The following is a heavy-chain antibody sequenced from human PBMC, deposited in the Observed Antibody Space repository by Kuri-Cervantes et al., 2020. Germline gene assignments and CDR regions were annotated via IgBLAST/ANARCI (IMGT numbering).Heavy chain of an antibody. Sequence: ASVKVSCKASGYTFTNYGISWARQAPGQGLEWMGWISAHNGNTDYAQKLQGRVTMTTETSTNTAYMELRSLRSDDTAVYYCARVIRQQLVAGGDYWGQGTLVTVSS. CDR2: ISAHNGNT. CDR3: ARVIRQQLVAGGDY. V-gene: IGHV1-18*01. CDR1: GYTFTNYG. D-gene: IGHD6-13*01. J-gene: IGHJ4*02.